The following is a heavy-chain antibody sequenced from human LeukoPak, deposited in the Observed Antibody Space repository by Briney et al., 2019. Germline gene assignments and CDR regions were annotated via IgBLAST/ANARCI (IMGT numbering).Heavy chain of an antibody. Sequence: GESLKISCKGSGYSFTSYWIGWVRQLPGKGLEWMGIIYPGDSDTRYSPSFQGQVTISADKSIRTAYLQWSSLKASDTAIYYCARHAASGYDLPFDYWGQGTLVTVSS. J-gene: IGHJ4*02. V-gene: IGHV5-51*01. CDR3: ARHAASGYDLPFDY. CDR1: GYSFTSYW. D-gene: IGHD5-12*01. CDR2: IYPGDSDT.